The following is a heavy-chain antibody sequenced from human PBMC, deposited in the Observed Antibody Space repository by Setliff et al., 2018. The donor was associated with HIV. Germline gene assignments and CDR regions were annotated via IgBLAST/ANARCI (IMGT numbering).Heavy chain of an antibody. J-gene: IGHJ4*02. CDR1: GFTFDDYT. CDR3: ARGIYTGYDHFDY. D-gene: IGHD5-12*01. V-gene: IGHV3-48*01. Sequence: GGSLRLSCAASGFTFDDYTMHWVRQAPGKGLEWVSLISSTIYYADSVKGRFTISRDNAKNSLYLQMNSLRAEDTAVYYCARGIYTGYDHFDYWGQGTLVTVSS. CDR2: LISSTI.